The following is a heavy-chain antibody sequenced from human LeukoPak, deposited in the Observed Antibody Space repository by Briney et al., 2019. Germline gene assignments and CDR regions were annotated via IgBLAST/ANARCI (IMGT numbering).Heavy chain of an antibody. D-gene: IGHD2-2*01. Sequence: SETLSLTCTVSGGSISSGDYYWGWIRQTPGKGREWIVYIYYIGNTYYNPSLKSRITITVDTTKNQFSLKLSSVTAADTAVYYCARGIIVVVPAALDGFDIWGQGTMVTVSS. V-gene: IGHV4-30-4*01. CDR3: ARGIIVVVPAALDGFDI. J-gene: IGHJ3*02. CDR2: IYYIGNT. CDR1: GGSISSGDYY.